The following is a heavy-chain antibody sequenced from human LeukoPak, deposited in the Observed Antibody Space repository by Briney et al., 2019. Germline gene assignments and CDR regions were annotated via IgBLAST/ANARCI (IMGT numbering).Heavy chain of an antibody. CDR3: ARDALLSGYDPPDY. V-gene: IGHV1-18*01. D-gene: IGHD5-12*01. J-gene: IGHJ4*02. CDR2: ISAYNGNT. CDR1: GYTFTSYG. Sequence: ASVKVSCKASGYTFTSYGISWVRQAPGQGLEWMGWISAYNGNTNYAQKLQGRVTMTTDTSTSTAYMELRSLRSDDTAVYYCARDALLSGYDPPDYWGQGTLVTVSS.